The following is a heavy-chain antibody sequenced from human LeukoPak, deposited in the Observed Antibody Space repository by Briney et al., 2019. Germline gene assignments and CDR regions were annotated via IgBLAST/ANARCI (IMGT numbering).Heavy chain of an antibody. CDR3: AREDYYGSGRIDI. J-gene: IGHJ3*02. CDR2: INPNSGGT. D-gene: IGHD3-10*01. Sequence: GASVKVSCKASGYTFTGYYMHWVRQAPGQGLEWMGWINPNSGGTNYAQKFQGRVTMTRDTSISTAYMELSRLRSDDTAVYYCAREDYYGSGRIDIWGQGTMVTVSS. CDR1: GYTFTGYY. V-gene: IGHV1-2*02.